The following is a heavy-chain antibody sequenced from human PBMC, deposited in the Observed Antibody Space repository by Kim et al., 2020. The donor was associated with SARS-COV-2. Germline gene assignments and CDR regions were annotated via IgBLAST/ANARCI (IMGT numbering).Heavy chain of an antibody. V-gene: IGHV7-4-1*02. CDR2: ISTNTGNP. Sequence: ASVKVSCKASGYTFTTYGMNWVRQAPGQGLEWMGWISTNTGNPTYAQGFTGRFVFSLDTSVSTAYLQISSLKAEDTAMYYCARTGYNSGWYMEDYWGQGTLVTVSS. CDR3: ARTGYNSGWYMEDY. D-gene: IGHD6-19*01. J-gene: IGHJ4*02. CDR1: GYTFTTYG.